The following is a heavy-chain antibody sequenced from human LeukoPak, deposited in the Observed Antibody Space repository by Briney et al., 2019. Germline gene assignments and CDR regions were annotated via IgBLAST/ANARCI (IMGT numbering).Heavy chain of an antibody. V-gene: IGHV6-1*01. CDR3: ARGFSGMVV. CDR1: GDSVSSNSGT. D-gene: IGHD2/OR15-2a*01. J-gene: IGHJ6*02. Sequence: SQTLSLTCAISGDSVSSNSGTWNWVRQSPSRGLEWLGGTYYRSKWSTDYAISVKSRITINPDTSKNQFSLQLNSVTPEDTAIYYCARGFSGMVVWGQGTTVTVSS. CDR2: TYYRSKWST.